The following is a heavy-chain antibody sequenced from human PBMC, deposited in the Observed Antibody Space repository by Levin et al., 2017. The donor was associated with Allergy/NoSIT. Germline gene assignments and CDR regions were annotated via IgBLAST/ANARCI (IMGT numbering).Heavy chain of an antibody. CDR1: GFTFNSYW. Sequence: GGSLRLSCAASGFTFNSYWMSWVRQAPGKGLEWVANIKQDGSEKYYVDSVKGRFTASRDNAKNSLYLQMNSLRAEDTAVYYCARLLQRDARDYWGQGTLVTVSS. CDR2: IKQDGSEK. J-gene: IGHJ4*02. D-gene: IGHD2-21*02. CDR3: ARLLQRDARDY. V-gene: IGHV3-7*01.